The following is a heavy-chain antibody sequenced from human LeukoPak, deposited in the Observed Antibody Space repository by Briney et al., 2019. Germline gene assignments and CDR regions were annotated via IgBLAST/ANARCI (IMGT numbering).Heavy chain of an antibody. Sequence: GGSLRLSCAASGFTFSDHYMDWVRQAPGKGLEWVGRTRIKANSYSTAYAASVRDRFTISRDVSENSLYLQMSSLKTEDTAMYYCARLNRIGGTYFFDYWGQGTLVTVSS. J-gene: IGHJ4*02. V-gene: IGHV3-72*01. CDR3: ARLNRIGGTYFFDY. D-gene: IGHD1-26*01. CDR1: GFTFSDHY. CDR2: TRIKANSYST.